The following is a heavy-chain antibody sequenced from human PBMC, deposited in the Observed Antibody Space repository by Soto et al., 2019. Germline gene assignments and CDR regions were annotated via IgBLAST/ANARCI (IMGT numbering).Heavy chain of an antibody. CDR2: INAGNGNT. CDR1: GYTFTSYA. J-gene: IGHJ4*02. Sequence: ASVKVSCKASGYTFTSYAMHWVRQAPGQRLEWMGWINAGNGNTKHSQKFQGRVTITRDTSASTAYMELSSLRSEDTAVYYCARGDLEWLLYNYFDYWGQGTLVTVSS. V-gene: IGHV1-3*01. CDR3: ARGDLEWLLYNYFDY. D-gene: IGHD3-3*01.